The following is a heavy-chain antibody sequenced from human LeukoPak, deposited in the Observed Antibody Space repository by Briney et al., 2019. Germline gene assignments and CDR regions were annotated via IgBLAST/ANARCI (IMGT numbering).Heavy chain of an antibody. V-gene: IGHV4-61*10. Sequence: SETLSLTCTVSGGSISSGNHYWSWIRQPAGKGLEWIGYIYYSGSTNYNPSLKSRVTISVDTSKNQFSLKLSSVTAADTAVYYCARYGRTSGFDYWGQGTLVTVSS. CDR2: IYYSGST. CDR1: GGSISSGNHY. D-gene: IGHD3-10*01. CDR3: ARYGRTSGFDY. J-gene: IGHJ4*02.